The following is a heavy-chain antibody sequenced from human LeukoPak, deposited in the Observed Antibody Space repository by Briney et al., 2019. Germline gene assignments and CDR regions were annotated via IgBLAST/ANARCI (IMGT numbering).Heavy chain of an antibody. V-gene: IGHV3-7*03. CDR3: ARDSSGQGLPFDY. Sequence: PGGSLRLSRAASGFTFSNAWMNWVRQAPGKGLEWVANIKQDGSEKYYVDSVKGRFTISRDNAKNSLYLQMNSLRAEDTAVYYCARDSSGQGLPFDYWGQGTLVTVSS. CDR1: GFTFSNAW. J-gene: IGHJ4*02. D-gene: IGHD3-3*01. CDR2: IKQDGSEK.